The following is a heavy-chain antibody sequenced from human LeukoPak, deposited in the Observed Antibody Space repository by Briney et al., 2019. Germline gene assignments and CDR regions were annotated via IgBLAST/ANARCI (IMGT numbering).Heavy chain of an antibody. Sequence: SETLSLTCTVSGDSIRSYYWSWIRQPPGKGLEWIGYIYYSGSTNSNPSLRSRVAISVDTSKNQFSLKVTPVTAADTAVYYCARDRFYYDFWSGYYPRDYYMDVWGKGTTVTVSS. CDR1: GDSIRSYY. CDR3: ARDRFYYDFWSGYYPRDYYMDV. J-gene: IGHJ6*03. D-gene: IGHD3-3*01. CDR2: IYYSGST. V-gene: IGHV4-59*12.